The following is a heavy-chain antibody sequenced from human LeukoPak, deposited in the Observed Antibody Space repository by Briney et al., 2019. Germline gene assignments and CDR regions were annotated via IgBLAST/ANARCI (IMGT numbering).Heavy chain of an antibody. CDR1: GFTFSSYA. V-gene: IGHV3-23*01. Sequence: PGGSLRLSCAASGFTFSSYAMSWVRQAPGKGLEWVSAISGSGASTYYADSVKGRFTISRDNSKNTLYLQMNSLRADDTAVYYCATPKKGFGVVIPSPFDYWGQGTLVTVSS. CDR2: ISGSGAST. D-gene: IGHD3-3*01. CDR3: ATPKKGFGVVIPSPFDY. J-gene: IGHJ4*02.